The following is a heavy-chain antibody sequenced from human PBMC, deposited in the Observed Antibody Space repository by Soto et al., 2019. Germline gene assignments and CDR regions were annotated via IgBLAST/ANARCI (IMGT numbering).Heavy chain of an antibody. CDR1: GDSVSSNHAT. Sequence: VQLQQSGPVLVKPSQTLSLTCAISGDSVSSNHATWDWIRQSPSRGLEWLGRTYYRSKWYYDYALSVKSRVTINPDTSTTQRSLQLTCVAPEDTAGYYCVGLIGNSWLDSWGQGALVTVSS. CDR2: TYYRSKWYY. V-gene: IGHV6-1*01. J-gene: IGHJ5*01. D-gene: IGHD3-16*01. CDR3: VGLIGNSWLDS.